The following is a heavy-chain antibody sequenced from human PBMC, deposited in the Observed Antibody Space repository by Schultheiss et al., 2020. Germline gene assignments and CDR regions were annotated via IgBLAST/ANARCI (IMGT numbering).Heavy chain of an antibody. Sequence: SETLSLTCTVSGGSVSSGSYYWSWIRQPPGKGLEWIGYIYYSGSTNYNPSLKSRVTISVDTSKNQFSLKLSSVTAADTAVYYCARDLGSFYGDYWYFDLWGRGTLVTVSS. CDR1: GGSVSSGSYY. V-gene: IGHV4-61*01. J-gene: IGHJ2*01. D-gene: IGHD4-17*01. CDR2: IYYSGST. CDR3: ARDLGSFYGDYWYFDL.